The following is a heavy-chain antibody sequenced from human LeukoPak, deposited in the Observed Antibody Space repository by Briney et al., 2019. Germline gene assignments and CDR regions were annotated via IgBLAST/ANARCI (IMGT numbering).Heavy chain of an antibody. V-gene: IGHV3-49*03. CDR2: IRSKAYGGTA. Sequence: GGSLRLSCTASGFTFGDHSVSWFRQAPGKGLEWVGFIRSKAYGGTAEYAASVKGRFTISRNDSKSVAYLQMDSLKTEDTAVYYCTREIRYFDWFQADYWGQGTLVTVSS. CDR1: GFTFGDHS. D-gene: IGHD3-9*01. CDR3: TREIRYFDWFQADY. J-gene: IGHJ4*02.